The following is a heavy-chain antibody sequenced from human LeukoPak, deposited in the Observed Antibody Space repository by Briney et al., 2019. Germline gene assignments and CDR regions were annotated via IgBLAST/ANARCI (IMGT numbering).Heavy chain of an antibody. V-gene: IGHV3-64D*09. CDR2: ISVSGDRT. J-gene: IGHJ3*01. CDR3: VKGTPSVGPWAALDA. D-gene: IGHD1-26*01. CDR1: GFTFSAYA. Sequence: GGSLRLSCSASGFTFSAYAMHWVRQAPGKGLEYVSAISVSGDRTFYADSLKGRFTISRDNLENTLYLQLTSLRPEDTAVYYCVKGTPSVGPWAALDAWGQGTMVTVFS.